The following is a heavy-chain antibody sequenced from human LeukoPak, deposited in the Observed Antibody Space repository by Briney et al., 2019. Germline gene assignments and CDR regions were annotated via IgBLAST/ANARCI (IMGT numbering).Heavy chain of an antibody. CDR1: GFSFSDYY. V-gene: IGHV3-11*04. Sequence: PGGSLRLSCAASGFSFSDYYMSWVRQAPGKGLEWVSYMSNSGATIYYADSVKGRFSISRDNPKKSLYLQMNSLRAEDTAVYYCARERAAAGFDYWGQGTLVTVSS. CDR2: MSNSGATI. CDR3: ARERAAAGFDY. J-gene: IGHJ4*02. D-gene: IGHD6-13*01.